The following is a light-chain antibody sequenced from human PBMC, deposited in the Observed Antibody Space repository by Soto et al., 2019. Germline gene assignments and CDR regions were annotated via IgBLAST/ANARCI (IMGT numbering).Light chain of an antibody. CDR3: QQSNDYPRT. Sequence: DIQLTQSPSFLSASVGDRVTITCRASQGISSYLAWYQQKPGKAPNLLISSASTLHSGVPSRFSGSGSGTEFTLTSSSLQSEDFATYYCQQSNDYPRTFGQGTKVEIK. J-gene: IGKJ2*01. CDR1: QGISSY. V-gene: IGKV1-9*01. CDR2: SAS.